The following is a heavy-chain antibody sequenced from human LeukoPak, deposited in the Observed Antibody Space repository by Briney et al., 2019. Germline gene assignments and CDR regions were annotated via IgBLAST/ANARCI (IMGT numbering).Heavy chain of an antibody. V-gene: IGHV1-8*03. Sequence: ASVKVSCKASGYTFTGYYMHWVRQAPGQGLEWMGWISPNSGNTGYAQKFQGRVTITRNTSISTAYMELSSLRSEDTAVYYCARDVVVVPARGAFDIWGQGTMVTVSS. CDR3: ARDVVVVPARGAFDI. CDR2: ISPNSGNT. J-gene: IGHJ3*02. D-gene: IGHD2-2*01. CDR1: GYTFTGYY.